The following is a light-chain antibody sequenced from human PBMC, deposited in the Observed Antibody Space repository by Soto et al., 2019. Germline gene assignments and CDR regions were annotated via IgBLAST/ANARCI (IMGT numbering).Light chain of an antibody. J-gene: IGKJ1*01. V-gene: IGKV3-15*01. Sequence: EIVMKQSPVTLSVSQGERATLSCRASQNISRSLAWYQQKPGQSPRLLIYGASKRATGFPARFSGSGSGTEFTLSISSLQPEDFATYYCQQSYSSPPTFGQRTKVDIK. CDR1: QNISRS. CDR3: QQSYSSPPT. CDR2: GAS.